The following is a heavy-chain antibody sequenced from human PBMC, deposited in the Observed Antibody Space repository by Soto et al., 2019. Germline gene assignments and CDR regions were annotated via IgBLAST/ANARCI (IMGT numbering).Heavy chain of an antibody. CDR1: GFTFSDHY. J-gene: IGHJ6*03. CDR2: TRNKANSYTT. V-gene: IGHV3-72*01. CDR3: ARRARDYYYMDV. Sequence: GGSLRLSCAASGFTFSDHYMDWVRQAPGKGLEWVGRTRNKANSYTTEYAASVKGRFTISRDDSKNSLYLQMNSLKTEDTAVYYCARRARDYYYMDVWGKGTTVTVSS.